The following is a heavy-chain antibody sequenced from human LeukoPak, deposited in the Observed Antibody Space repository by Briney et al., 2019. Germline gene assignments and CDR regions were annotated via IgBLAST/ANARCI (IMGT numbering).Heavy chain of an antibody. Sequence: SETLSLTCRVSGASINSGSNYWGWIRQPPGKTLEWIGSIYSSGSTYYNPSHKSRVIIMIDTPKNHFSLTLSSVTAADTAVYYCARTYSSGWYRYFDYWGQGILVTVSS. D-gene: IGHD6-19*01. V-gene: IGHV4-39*01. CDR3: ARTYSSGWYRYFDY. J-gene: IGHJ4*02. CDR2: IYSSGST. CDR1: GASINSGSNY.